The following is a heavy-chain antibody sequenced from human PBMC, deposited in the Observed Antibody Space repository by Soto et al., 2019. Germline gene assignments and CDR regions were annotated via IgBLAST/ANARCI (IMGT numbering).Heavy chain of an antibody. CDR1: GFTFSSYW. D-gene: IGHD2-15*01. V-gene: IGHV3-7*01. Sequence: GGSLRLSCAASGFTFSSYWMSWVRQAPGKGLEWVANIKQDGSEKYYVDSVKGRFTISRDNAKNSLYLQMNSLRAEDTAVYYCAREERYCSGGSCYSFSDYYYYMDVWGKGTTVTVS. CDR3: AREERYCSGGSCYSFSDYYYYMDV. J-gene: IGHJ6*03. CDR2: IKQDGSEK.